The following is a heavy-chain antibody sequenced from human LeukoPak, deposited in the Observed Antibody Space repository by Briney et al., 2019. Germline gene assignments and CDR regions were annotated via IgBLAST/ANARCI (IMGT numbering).Heavy chain of an antibody. Sequence: SETLSLTCAVYGGSFSGYYWSWIRQPPGKGLEWIGEINHSGSTNYNPSLKSRVTISVDTSKNQFSLKLSSVTAADTAVYYCARQAPVYYCGSGSYPTPRYFDYWGQGTLVTVSS. CDR3: ARQAPVYYCGSGSYPTPRYFDY. CDR2: INHSGST. CDR1: GGSFSGYY. J-gene: IGHJ4*02. D-gene: IGHD3-10*01. V-gene: IGHV4-34*01.